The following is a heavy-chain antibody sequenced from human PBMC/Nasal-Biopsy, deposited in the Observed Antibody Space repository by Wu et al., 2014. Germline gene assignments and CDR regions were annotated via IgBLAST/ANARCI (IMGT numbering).Heavy chain of an antibody. CDR1: GGSISSGSYY. J-gene: IGHJ4*02. Sequence: TLSLTCTVSGGSISSGSYYWSWIRQPAGKGLEWIGRIYTSGSTTYNPSLKSRITISVDTSKNQFSLRLSSVTATDTAVYYCARLGDGYNLPRYWGQGTLVTVSS. D-gene: IGHD5-24*01. V-gene: IGHV4-61*02. CDR2: IYTSGST. CDR3: ARLGDGYNLPRY.